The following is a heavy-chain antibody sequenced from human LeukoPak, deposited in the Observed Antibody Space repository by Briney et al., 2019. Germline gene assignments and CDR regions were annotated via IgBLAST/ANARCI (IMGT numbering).Heavy chain of an antibody. CDR1: GFTFTSSA. V-gene: IGHV1-58*01. CDR2: IAVSSGNT. CDR3: AASPDYYDSSGYSYYFDY. J-gene: IGHJ4*02. Sequence: GTSVKVSCKASGFTFTSSAVQWVRQARGQRLEWIGWIAVSSGNTNYAQKFQERVTITRDMSTSTAYMELSSLRSEDTAVYYCAASPDYYDSSGYSYYFDYWGQGTLVTV. D-gene: IGHD3-22*01.